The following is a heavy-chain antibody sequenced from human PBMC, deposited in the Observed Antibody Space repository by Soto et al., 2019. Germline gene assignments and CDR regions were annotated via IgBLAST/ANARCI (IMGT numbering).Heavy chain of an antibody. J-gene: IGHJ6*04. Sequence: EVQLVESGGGLVQPGGSLRLSCAASGFTVSNNYMSWVRQAPGKGREWVSVIYSGGSTYYADSVKGRFTISRDNSKDKKYLQTNSLRAEDTAVYYCARDVGVWGRGTTVTVSS. CDR1: GFTVSNNY. D-gene: IGHD1-26*01. CDR2: IYSGGST. V-gene: IGHV3-66*01. CDR3: ARDVGV.